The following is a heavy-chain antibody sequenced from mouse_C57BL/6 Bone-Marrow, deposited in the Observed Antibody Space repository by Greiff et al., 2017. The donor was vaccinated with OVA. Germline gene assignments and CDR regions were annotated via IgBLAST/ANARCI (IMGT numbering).Heavy chain of an antibody. D-gene: IGHD1-1*01. Sequence: EVKLMESGGGLVQPGGSLSLSCAASGFTFTDYYMSWVRQPPGKALEWLGFIRNKANGYTTEYSASVKGRFTISRDNSQSILYLQMNALRAEDSATYYCARTTVVARGYYFDYWGQGTTLTVSS. CDR3: ARTTVVARGYYFDY. J-gene: IGHJ2*01. V-gene: IGHV7-3*01. CDR2: IRNKANGYTT. CDR1: GFTFTDYY.